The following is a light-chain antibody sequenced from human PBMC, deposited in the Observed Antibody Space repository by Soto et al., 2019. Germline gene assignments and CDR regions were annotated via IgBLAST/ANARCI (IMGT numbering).Light chain of an antibody. CDR1: QGVSSSY. Sequence: EIVLTQSPGTLSLSPGERATLSCRASQGVSSSYLAWYQQKPGQAPRLLIYGASSRATGIPDRFNGSGSGTDFTLTISSLEPEDFAVYYCQQRSNWPPITSGQGTRPEIK. J-gene: IGKJ5*01. CDR3: QQRSNWPPIT. V-gene: IGKV3D-20*02. CDR2: GAS.